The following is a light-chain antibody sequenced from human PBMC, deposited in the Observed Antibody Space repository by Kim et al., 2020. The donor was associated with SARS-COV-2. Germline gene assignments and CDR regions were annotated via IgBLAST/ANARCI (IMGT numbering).Light chain of an antibody. CDR2: GAS. V-gene: IGKV3-15*01. CDR1: QSVSSN. Sequence: SPGERATLSCRASQSVSSNLAWYQQKPGQAPRLLIYGASTRATGIPVKFSASGSGTEFTLTISSLQSEDFAVYYCQQYNNWPPWTFGQGTKVDIK. J-gene: IGKJ1*01. CDR3: QQYNNWPPWT.